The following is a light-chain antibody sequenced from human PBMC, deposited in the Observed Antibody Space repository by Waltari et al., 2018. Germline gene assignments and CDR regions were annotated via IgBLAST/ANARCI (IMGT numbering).Light chain of an antibody. CDR1: SGQSTNV. J-gene: IGLJ3*02. CDR3: QTGGHGTWV. V-gene: IGLV4-69*01. Sequence: QLVLTQSPSASASLGASVKLTCTLSSGQSTNVIAWLQKRPEKGPRYLMKVNSDGSHNKGDGIPYRFSGSSSWAERYLTISSLQSEDEADYYCQTGGHGTWVFGGGTKLTVL. CDR2: VNSDGSH.